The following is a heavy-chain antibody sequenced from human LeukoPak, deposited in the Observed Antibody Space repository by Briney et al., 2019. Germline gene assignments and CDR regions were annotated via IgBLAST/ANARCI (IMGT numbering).Heavy chain of an antibody. Sequence: ASVKVSCKAPGYTFTSYDINWVRQATGQGLEWMGWMNPNSGNTGYAQKFQGRVTMTRNTSISTAYMELSSLRSEDTAVYYCARGGWELRRFDYWGQGTLVTVSS. J-gene: IGHJ4*02. CDR2: MNPNSGNT. V-gene: IGHV1-8*01. D-gene: IGHD1-26*01. CDR1: GYTFTSYD. CDR3: ARGGWELRRFDY.